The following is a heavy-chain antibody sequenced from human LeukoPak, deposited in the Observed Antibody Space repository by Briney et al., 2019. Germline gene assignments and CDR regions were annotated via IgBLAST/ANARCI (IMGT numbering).Heavy chain of an antibody. V-gene: IGHV3-48*02. CDR2: ISSSISTV. D-gene: IGHD2-15*01. Sequence: GGSLRLSCAASGFTFSTYSMNWVRQAPGKGLEWVSYISSSISTVYYADSVRGRFTISRDNAKNSLYLQMNSLRDEDTAVYYRARGSSPGTCSPFYYWGQGTLVTVSS. CDR1: GFTFSTYS. J-gene: IGHJ4*02. CDR3: ARGSSPGTCSPFYY.